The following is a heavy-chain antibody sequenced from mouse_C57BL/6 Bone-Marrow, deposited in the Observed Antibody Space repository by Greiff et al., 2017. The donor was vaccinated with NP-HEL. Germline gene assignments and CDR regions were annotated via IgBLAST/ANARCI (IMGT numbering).Heavy chain of an antibody. CDR2: IDPEDGET. CDR1: GFNIKDYY. Sequence: EVQGVESGAELVKPGASVKLSCTASGFNIKDYYMHWVKQRTEQGLEWIGRIDPEDGETKYAPKFQGKATITADTSSNTAYLQLSSLTSEDTAVYYCARRTTVVDWYFDVWGTGTTVTVSS. CDR3: ARRTTVVDWYFDV. J-gene: IGHJ1*03. V-gene: IGHV14-2*01. D-gene: IGHD1-1*01.